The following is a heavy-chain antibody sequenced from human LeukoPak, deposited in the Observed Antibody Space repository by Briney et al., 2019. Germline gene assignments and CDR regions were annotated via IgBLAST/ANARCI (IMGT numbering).Heavy chain of an antibody. V-gene: IGHV1-8*01. CDR2: MNPNSGNT. CDR3: ARANVHSSGYSWFAP. CDR1: GYTFTSSD. D-gene: IGHD3-22*01. Sequence: GASVKVSCKASGYTFTSSDINWVRQATGQGLEWMGWMNPNSGNTGYAQKFQGRVTMTRSTSISTAYMELSSLRSEDTAVYYCARANVHSSGYSWFAPWGQGTLVTVSS. J-gene: IGHJ5*02.